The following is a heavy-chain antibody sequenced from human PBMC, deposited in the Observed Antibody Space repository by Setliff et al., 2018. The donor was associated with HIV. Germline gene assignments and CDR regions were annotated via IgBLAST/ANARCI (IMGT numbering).Heavy chain of an antibody. CDR3: ATGGAGYTSEWMYYFDY. V-gene: IGHV3-66*02. D-gene: IGHD5-18*01. CDR2: IYSGGNR. J-gene: IGHJ4*02. CDR1: GFTVSGNY. Sequence: GGSLRLSCAASGFTVSGNYLNWVRQAPGKGLEWVSVIYSGGNRNYADSVKGRFTISRDISKNTLYLQMNSLTSEDTAVYYCATGGAGYTSEWMYYFDYWGQGALVTVSS.